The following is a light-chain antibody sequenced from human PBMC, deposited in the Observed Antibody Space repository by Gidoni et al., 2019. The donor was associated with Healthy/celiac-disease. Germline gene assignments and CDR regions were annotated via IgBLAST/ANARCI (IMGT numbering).Light chain of an antibody. V-gene: IGLV2-11*01. CDR2: DVS. CDR1: SSDVGGYNY. Sequence: QSALTQPRSVSGSPGQSVTISCTGTSSDVGGYNYVSWYQQHPGKAPKLMIYDVSKRPSGVPDRFSGSKSGNTASLPISGLQAEDEADYYCCSYAGSYTVVFCGGTKLTVL. CDR3: CSYAGSYTVV. J-gene: IGLJ2*01.